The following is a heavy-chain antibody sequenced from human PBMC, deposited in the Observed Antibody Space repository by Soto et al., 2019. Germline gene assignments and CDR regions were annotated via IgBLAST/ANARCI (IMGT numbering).Heavy chain of an antibody. CDR1: GYTFTSYA. CDR3: ARGKGYCSSTSCPGWFDP. Sequence: QVQLVQSGAEVKKPGASVKVSCKASGYTFTSYAMHWVRQAPGQRLEWMGWINAGNGNTKYSQKFQGRVTITRDTSASTAYMELSSLRSEDTAVYYCARGKGYCSSTSCPGWFDPWGQGTLVTVSS. V-gene: IGHV1-3*01. CDR2: INAGNGNT. J-gene: IGHJ5*02. D-gene: IGHD2-2*01.